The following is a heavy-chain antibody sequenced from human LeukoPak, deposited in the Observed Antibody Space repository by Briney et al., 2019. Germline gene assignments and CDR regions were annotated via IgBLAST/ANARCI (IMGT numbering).Heavy chain of an antibody. V-gene: IGHV3-23*01. CDR3: ARDLAIFGVVNNVDY. D-gene: IGHD3-3*01. CDR2: ISGSGGST. CDR1: GFTFSSYA. J-gene: IGHJ4*02. Sequence: GGSLRLSCAASGFTFSSYAMSWVRQAPGKGLEWVSAISGSGGSTYYADSVKGRFTISRDNSKNTLYLQMNSLRAEDTAVYYCARDLAIFGVVNNVDYWGQGTLVTVSS.